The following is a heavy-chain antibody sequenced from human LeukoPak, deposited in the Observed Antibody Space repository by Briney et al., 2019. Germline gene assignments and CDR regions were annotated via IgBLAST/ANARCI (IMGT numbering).Heavy chain of an antibody. CDR3: ARHVAFAEYQSHLSHFDY. J-gene: IGHJ4*02. Sequence: PSETLSLTCTVSGGSNSSYYWSWIRQPPGKRLEWIGYIYHSGSTNYNSSLKSRVTISVDTSKNQFSLKLSSVTAADTAVYYCARHVAFAEYQSHLSHFDYWGQGTLVTVSS. V-gene: IGHV4-59*08. CDR1: GGSNSSYY. CDR2: IYHSGST. D-gene: IGHD2-2*01.